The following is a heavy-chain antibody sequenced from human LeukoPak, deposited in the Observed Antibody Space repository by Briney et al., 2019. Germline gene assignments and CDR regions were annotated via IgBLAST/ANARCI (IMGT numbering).Heavy chain of an antibody. J-gene: IGHJ4*02. Sequence: GGSLRLSCAASGFTFTTYSMSWVRQAPGKGLEWVSYISSSSSYTKYGDSVKGRFTISRDNAKNSLYLQVNSLRAEDTAVYYCARGTGTTAYFDYWGQGTLVTVSS. CDR2: ISSSSSYT. V-gene: IGHV3-21*05. D-gene: IGHD1-1*01. CDR1: GFTFTTYS. CDR3: ARGTGTTAYFDY.